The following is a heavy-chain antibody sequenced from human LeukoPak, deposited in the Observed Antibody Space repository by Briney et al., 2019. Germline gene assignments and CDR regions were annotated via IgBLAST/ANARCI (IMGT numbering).Heavy chain of an antibody. V-gene: IGHV1-2*02. CDR1: GYTFTGYY. J-gene: IGHJ4*02. D-gene: IGHD5-18*01. CDR2: IDTKSGGT. CDR3: AGRAGSKYGYGY. Sequence: ASVKVSCKASGYTFTGYYIYWVRQAPGQGLEWMGWIDTKSGGTKYAQNFQGRVTMTRDTSISTAYMEVNSRRSDDTAVYYCAGRAGSKYGYGYWGQGTLVTVSP.